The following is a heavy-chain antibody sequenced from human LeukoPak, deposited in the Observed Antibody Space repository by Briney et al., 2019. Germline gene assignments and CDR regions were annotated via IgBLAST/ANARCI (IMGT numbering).Heavy chain of an antibody. D-gene: IGHD6-6*01. J-gene: IGHJ4*02. V-gene: IGHV4-34*01. Sequence: PSETLSLTCAVYGGSFSGYYWSWIRQPPGKGLEWIGEINHSGSTNYNPSLKSRVTISVDTSKNQFSLKLSSVTAADTAVYYCARLFSIAARPFDYWGQGTLVTVSS. CDR2: INHSGST. CDR1: GGSFSGYY. CDR3: ARLFSIAARPFDY.